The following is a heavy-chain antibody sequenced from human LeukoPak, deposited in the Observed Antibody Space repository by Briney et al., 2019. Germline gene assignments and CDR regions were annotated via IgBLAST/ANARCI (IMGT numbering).Heavy chain of an antibody. J-gene: IGHJ4*02. CDR2: INPSGGST. CDR3: ARDSASGSYGLDY. V-gene: IGHV1-46*01. D-gene: IGHD1-26*01. Sequence: GASVKVSCKASGYTFTSYYMHWVRQAPGQGLEWMGIINPSGGSTSYAQKFQGRVTMTTDTSTSTAYMELRSLRSDDTAVYYCARDSASGSYGLDYWGQGTLVTVSS. CDR1: GYTFTSYY.